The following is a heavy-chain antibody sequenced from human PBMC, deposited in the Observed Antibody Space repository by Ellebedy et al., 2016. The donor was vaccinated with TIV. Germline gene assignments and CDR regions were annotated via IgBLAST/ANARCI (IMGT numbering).Heavy chain of an antibody. Sequence: GESLKISCKGSGYSFTSYWIGWVRQMPGKGLEWMGIIYPGDSDTRYSPSFQGQVTISADKSISTAYLQWSSLKASDTAMYYCARHGSGSYYNWWFDPWGQGTLVTVSS. CDR2: IYPGDSDT. J-gene: IGHJ5*02. V-gene: IGHV5-51*01. CDR1: GYSFTSYW. CDR3: ARHGSGSYYNWWFDP. D-gene: IGHD3-10*01.